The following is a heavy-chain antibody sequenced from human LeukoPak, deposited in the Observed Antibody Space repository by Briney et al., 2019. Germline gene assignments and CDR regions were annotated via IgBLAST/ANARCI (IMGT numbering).Heavy chain of an antibody. D-gene: IGHD6-19*01. J-gene: IGHJ4*02. CDR3: ARDGIAVAGRFDY. V-gene: IGHV1-2*02. Sequence: ASVKVSCKASGSTFTDYFMHWVRQAPGQGLECMGWINPKSGGTNYAQKLQGRVTMTTDTSTSTAYMELRGLRSDDTAVYYCARDGIAVAGRFDYWGQGTLVTVSS. CDR2: INPKSGGT. CDR1: GSTFTDYF.